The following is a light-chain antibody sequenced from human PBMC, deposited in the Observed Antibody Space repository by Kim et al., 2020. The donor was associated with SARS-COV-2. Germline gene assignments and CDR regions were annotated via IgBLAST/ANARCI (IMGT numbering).Light chain of an antibody. CDR2: DAS. J-gene: IGKJ1*01. V-gene: IGKV1-5*01. Sequence: GDRVTITCRASQTISTSLAWYQQRPGKVPKLLIYDASSLQSGVPSRFSGSGSGTEFTLTISSLQPDDFASFYCQQYGSYSPWPFGQGTKV. CDR3: QQYGSYSPWP. CDR1: QTISTS.